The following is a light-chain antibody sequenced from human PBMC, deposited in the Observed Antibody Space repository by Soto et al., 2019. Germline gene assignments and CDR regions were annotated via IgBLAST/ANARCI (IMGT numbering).Light chain of an antibody. J-gene: IGKJ1*01. CDR2: QAS. V-gene: IGKV1-5*03. CDR1: QSISRQ. Sequence: DIQMTQSPSTLSASVGDRVSITCRASQSISRQLAWYQQKPGKAPNLLIYQASNLETGVPSRFTGSSSGTEFTLTISSLQPDDVATYYCLHYQSYWTFGQGTKVEVK. CDR3: LHYQSYWT.